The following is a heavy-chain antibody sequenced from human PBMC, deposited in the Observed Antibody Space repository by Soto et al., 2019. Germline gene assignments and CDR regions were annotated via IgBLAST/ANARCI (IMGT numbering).Heavy chain of an antibody. CDR2: INPNGGST. V-gene: IGHV1-46*01. CDR3: ARDGIAVAGTDFDY. D-gene: IGHD6-19*01. Sequence: VKVSCKASGYTFTSYYMHWVRQAPGQGLEWMGIINPNGGSTSYAQKFQGRVTMSRDTSTSIVYMELSSLRSEDTAVYYCARDGIAVAGTDFDYWGQGTLVTVSS. CDR1: GYTFTSYY. J-gene: IGHJ4*02.